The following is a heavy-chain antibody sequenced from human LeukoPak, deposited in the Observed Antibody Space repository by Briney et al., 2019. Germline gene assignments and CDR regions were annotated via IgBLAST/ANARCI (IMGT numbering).Heavy chain of an antibody. V-gene: IGHV3-53*01. J-gene: IGHJ4*02. CDR3: ARVGAYGGYKYYFDY. CDR1: GFIVNTNY. Sequence: GGSLRLSCAASGFIVNTNYMGWVRQAPGKGLDWVSVIYSTGTTHYADSVKGRFTISRDNSNNTLYLQMNTLRAEGTAVYYCARVGAYGGYKYYFDYWGQGTLVTVSS. D-gene: IGHD5-12*01. CDR2: IYSTGTT.